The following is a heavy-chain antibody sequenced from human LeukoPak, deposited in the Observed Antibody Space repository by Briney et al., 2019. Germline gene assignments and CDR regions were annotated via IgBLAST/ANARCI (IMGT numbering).Heavy chain of an antibody. Sequence: GGSLRLSCAASGFTFSDYYMSWIRQAPGKGLEWVSYISSSGSTIYYADSVKGRFTISRDNAKNSLYLQMNSLGAEDTAVYYCARGSEWFREFSDAFDIWGQGTMVTVSS. V-gene: IGHV3-11*01. CDR1: GFTFSDYY. D-gene: IGHD3-10*01. J-gene: IGHJ3*02. CDR3: ARGSEWFREFSDAFDI. CDR2: ISSSGSTI.